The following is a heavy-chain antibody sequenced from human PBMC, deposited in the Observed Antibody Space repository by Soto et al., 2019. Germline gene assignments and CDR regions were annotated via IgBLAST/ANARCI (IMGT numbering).Heavy chain of an antibody. CDR2: INTLSSAI. Sequence: PGWSLRLSCAGSGFTFSDYYITLIRRAPGKGLEWVSYINTLSSAIYYADSVKGRFTISRDNAKNSVYLQMNSLRAEDTAVYYCARRLQWQLRPLESWGRGTLVTVSS. J-gene: IGHJ4*02. D-gene: IGHD6-19*01. V-gene: IGHV3-11*01. CDR3: ARRLQWQLRPLES. CDR1: GFTFSDYY.